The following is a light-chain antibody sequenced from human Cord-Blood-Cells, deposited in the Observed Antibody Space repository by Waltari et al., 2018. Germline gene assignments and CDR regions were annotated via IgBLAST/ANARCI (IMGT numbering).Light chain of an antibody. CDR2: DAS. CDR3: QQYDNLPLT. V-gene: IGKV1-33*01. Sequence: DIQMTQSTSSLSASVGDSVTITCQASQDISNYLNWYQQKPGKAPKLLIYDASNLETGVPSRFSGSGSGTDFTFTISSLQPEDIATYYCQQYDNLPLTFGGGTKVEIK. J-gene: IGKJ4*01. CDR1: QDISNY.